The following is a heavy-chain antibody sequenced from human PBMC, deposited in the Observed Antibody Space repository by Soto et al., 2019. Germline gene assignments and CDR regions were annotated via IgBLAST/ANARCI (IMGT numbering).Heavy chain of an antibody. J-gene: IGHJ4*02. CDR1: GAIFSSTA. Sequence: QVQLVQSGAEVKKPGSSVKVTCKASGAIFSSTAISWVRQAPGQGLEWMGGLLPIFGRTNYAQKFQGRVTITADESTRTAYMELSSLKSEDTAVYYCATGGRGYSYAPRFYFEYWGQGTLVTVSS. CDR2: LLPIFGRT. V-gene: IGHV1-69*01. CDR3: ATGGRGYSYAPRFYFEY. D-gene: IGHD5-18*01.